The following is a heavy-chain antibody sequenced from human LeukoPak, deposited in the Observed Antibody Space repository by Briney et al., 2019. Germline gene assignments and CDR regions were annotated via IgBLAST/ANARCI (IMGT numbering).Heavy chain of an antibody. J-gene: IGHJ6*03. CDR1: GFTFSTYG. Sequence: GGSLGLSCAASGFTFSTYGINWVRQAPGKGLEWVSSISSSSGYIYYADSVKGRFTISRDNAKSSLYLQMNSLRAEDTAVYYCARDEAARPDGYFYYYYYMDVWGKGTTVTVSS. CDR2: ISSSSGYI. D-gene: IGHD6-6*01. V-gene: IGHV3-21*01. CDR3: ARDEAARPDGYFYYYYYMDV.